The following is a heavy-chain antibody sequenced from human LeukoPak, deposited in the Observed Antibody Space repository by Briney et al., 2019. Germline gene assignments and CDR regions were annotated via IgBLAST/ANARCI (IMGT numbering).Heavy chain of an antibody. J-gene: IGHJ3*02. CDR1: SGPVSSADHY. D-gene: IGHD3-10*01. Sequence: SETLSLTCTVSSGPVSSADHYWSWIRQPPGKGLEWIGHISHNGIATYNPSLKSRVTILVDPSTIHYSLLLTSVTAADTAVYYCARIREDAFDIWGQGRMVSVSS. CDR3: ARIREDAFDI. CDR2: ISHNGIA. V-gene: IGHV4-61*03.